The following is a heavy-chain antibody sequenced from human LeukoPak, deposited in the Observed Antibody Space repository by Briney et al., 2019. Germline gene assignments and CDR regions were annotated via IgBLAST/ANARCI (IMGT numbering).Heavy chain of an antibody. V-gene: IGHV3-21*01. Sequence: GGSLRLSCAASGFTFSSYSMNWVRQAPGKGLGWVSSISSSSSYIYYADSVKGRFTISRGNAKNSLYLQMNSLRAEDTAVYYCARALSPGAFDIWGQGTMVTVSS. J-gene: IGHJ3*02. D-gene: IGHD2/OR15-2a*01. CDR1: GFTFSSYS. CDR2: ISSSSSYI. CDR3: ARALSPGAFDI.